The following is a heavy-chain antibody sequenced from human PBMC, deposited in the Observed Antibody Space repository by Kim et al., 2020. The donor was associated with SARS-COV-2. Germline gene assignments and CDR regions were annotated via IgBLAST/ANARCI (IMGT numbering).Heavy chain of an antibody. V-gene: IGHV6-1*01. D-gene: IGHD5-18*01. CDR3: ARESGRYSYGRFDY. Sequence: AVSVKSRITINPDTSKNQFSLQLNSVTPEDTAVYYCARESGRYSYGRFDYWGQGTLVTVSS. J-gene: IGHJ4*02.